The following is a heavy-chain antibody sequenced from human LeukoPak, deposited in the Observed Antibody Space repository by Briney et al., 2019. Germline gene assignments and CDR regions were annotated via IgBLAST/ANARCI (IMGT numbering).Heavy chain of an antibody. V-gene: IGHV4-34*01. CDR1: GGSFSGYY. CDR2: INHSGST. D-gene: IGHD3-22*01. CDR3: ARGSSGYYPLDY. Sequence: SETLSLTCAVYGGSFSGYYWSWIRQPPGKGLEWIGEINHSGSTNYNPSLKSRVTISVDTSKNQFSLKLGSVTAADTAVYYCARGSSGYYPLDYWGQGTLVTVSS. J-gene: IGHJ4*02.